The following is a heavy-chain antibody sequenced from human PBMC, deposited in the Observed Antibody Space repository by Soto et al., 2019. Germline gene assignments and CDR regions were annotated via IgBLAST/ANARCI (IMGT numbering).Heavy chain of an antibody. CDR1: GFTLSSYG. J-gene: IGHJ4*02. V-gene: IGHV3-30*18. CDR2: ISYDGRNK. CDR3: AKDPYYDILTGFDY. D-gene: IGHD3-9*01. Sequence: GGSLRLSCAASGFTLSSYGMHWVRQAPGKGLEWVAAISYDGRNKNYADSVKGRFTISRDTSKNTLYLQMNSLRAEDTAVYYCAKDPYYDILTGFDYWGQGTLVTVSS.